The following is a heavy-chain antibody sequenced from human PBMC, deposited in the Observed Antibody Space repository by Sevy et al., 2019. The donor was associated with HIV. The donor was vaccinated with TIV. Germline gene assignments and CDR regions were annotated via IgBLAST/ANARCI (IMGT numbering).Heavy chain of an antibody. CDR2: LIGGGSRT. CDR3: AKGRVQSGLSGGGANYGMDV. Sequence: GGSLRLSCAASGFPFSNFAMSWVRQAPGKGLEWVSTLIGGGSRTYYADSVTGRFIISRDNSRNTLYLLMNSLRAEDTAMYYCAKGRVQSGLSGGGANYGMDVCGRGTTVTVSS. CDR1: GFPFSNFA. V-gene: IGHV3-23*01. D-gene: IGHD2-8*02. J-gene: IGHJ6*02.